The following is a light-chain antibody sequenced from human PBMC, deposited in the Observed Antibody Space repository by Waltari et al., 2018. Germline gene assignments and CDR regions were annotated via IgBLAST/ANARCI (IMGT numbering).Light chain of an antibody. Sequence: QLVVTQSPSASASLGASVKLTCTLSSGHRNYAVAWHQQQPEKGPRDLMIVKSDGSHNRGPGIPARFSGTSAGAVRYLTISSLQSEDEADYYCQTWGTGIRVFGGGTKLTVL. CDR1: SGHRNYA. CDR3: QTWGTGIRV. V-gene: IGLV4-69*01. CDR2: VKSDGSH. J-gene: IGLJ3*02.